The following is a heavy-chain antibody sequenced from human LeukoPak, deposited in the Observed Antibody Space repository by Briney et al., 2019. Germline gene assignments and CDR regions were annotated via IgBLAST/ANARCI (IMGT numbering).Heavy chain of an antibody. CDR3: ATDPAIAAAGKN. Sequence: ASVKVSCKVSGYTLTELSMHWVRQAPGKGLEWMGGFDPEDGETIYAQKFQGRVTMTEDTSTDTAYMELSSLRSEDTAVYYCATDPAIAAAGKNWGQGTLVTVSS. CDR2: FDPEDGET. V-gene: IGHV1-24*01. D-gene: IGHD6-13*01. CDR1: GYTLTELS. J-gene: IGHJ4*02.